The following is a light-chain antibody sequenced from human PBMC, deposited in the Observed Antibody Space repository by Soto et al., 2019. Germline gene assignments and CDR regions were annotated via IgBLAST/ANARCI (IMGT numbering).Light chain of an antibody. Sequence: QSALTQPRSVSGSPGQSVTISCTGTSSDVGGYNYVSWYQQHPGKAPKLMIYDVSKRPSGVSDRFSGSKSGNTASLTISGLQAEDEADYYCCSYAGSYTHWVFGGGTKLTV. CDR2: DVS. CDR3: CSYAGSYTHWV. CDR1: SSDVGGYNY. V-gene: IGLV2-11*01. J-gene: IGLJ3*02.